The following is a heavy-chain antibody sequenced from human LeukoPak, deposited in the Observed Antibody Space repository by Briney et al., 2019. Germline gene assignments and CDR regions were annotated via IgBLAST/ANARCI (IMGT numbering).Heavy chain of an antibody. CDR3: AREHSWGDFDY. J-gene: IGHJ4*02. D-gene: IGHD3-16*01. V-gene: IGHV3-7*01. CDR1: GFTFSSYW. Sequence: PGGSLRLSCAASGFTFSSYWMSWVRQAPGKGLGWVVNIKQDGSEKYYVDSVKGRFTISRDNAKNSLYLQMNSLRAEDMAVYYCAREHSWGDFDYWGQGTLVTVSS. CDR2: IKQDGSEK.